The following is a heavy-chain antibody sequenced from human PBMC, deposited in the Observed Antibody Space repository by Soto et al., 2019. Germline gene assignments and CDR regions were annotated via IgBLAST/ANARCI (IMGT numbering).Heavy chain of an antibody. V-gene: IGHV3-23*01. D-gene: IGHD1-26*01. CDR2: ISGSGGST. Sequence: PGGSLRLSCAASGFTFSSYAMSWVRQAPGKGLEWVSAISGSGGSTYYADSVKGRFTISRDNAKNTLYLQMNSLRAEDTAVYYWARVTGEQLLGSFDYWGQGAPVTVSS. J-gene: IGHJ4*02. CDR1: GFTFSSYA. CDR3: ARVTGEQLLGSFDY.